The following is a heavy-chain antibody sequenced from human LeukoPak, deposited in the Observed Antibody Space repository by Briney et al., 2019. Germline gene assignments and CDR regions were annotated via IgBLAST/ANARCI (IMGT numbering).Heavy chain of an antibody. CDR1: GFTFSSYA. CDR3: AKDRTGVAAINWFDP. Sequence: TGGSLRLSCAAPGFTFSSYAMSWVRQAPGKGLEWVSAISGSGGSTYYADPVKGRFTISRDNSKNTLYLQMNSLRAEDTAVYYCAKDRTGVAAINWFDPWGQGTLVTVSS. J-gene: IGHJ5*02. V-gene: IGHV3-23*01. CDR2: ISGSGGST. D-gene: IGHD2-15*01.